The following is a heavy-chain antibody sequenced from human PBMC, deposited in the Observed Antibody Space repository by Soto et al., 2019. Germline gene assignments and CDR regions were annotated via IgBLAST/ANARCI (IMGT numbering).Heavy chain of an antibody. CDR2: ITDTGGDA. CDR1: GITFGSRA. Sequence: GGSLRLSCVASGITFGSRAMSWVRQAPGEGLEWVSTITDTGGDAKYADSVRSRFTITRDNSKKTLYLQMSSLRADDSAVYFCAKDSPFARSTMIGAFDIWGQGTMVTVSS. V-gene: IGHV3-23*01. J-gene: IGHJ3*02. D-gene: IGHD3-22*01. CDR3: AKDSPFARSTMIGAFDI.